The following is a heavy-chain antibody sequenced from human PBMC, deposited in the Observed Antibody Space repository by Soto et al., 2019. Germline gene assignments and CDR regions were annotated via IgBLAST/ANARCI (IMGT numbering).Heavy chain of an antibody. D-gene: IGHD3-10*01. CDR3: ARLRFGELLGYYYGMDV. Sequence: PSETLSLTCTVSGGSISSSSYYWGWIRQPPGKGLEYIGSIYYSGNTYYNPSLKSRVTISVDTSKNQFSLKLSSVTAADTAVYYCARLRFGELLGYYYGMDVWGQGTTVT. J-gene: IGHJ6*02. CDR2: IYYSGNT. CDR1: GGSISSSSYY. V-gene: IGHV4-39*01.